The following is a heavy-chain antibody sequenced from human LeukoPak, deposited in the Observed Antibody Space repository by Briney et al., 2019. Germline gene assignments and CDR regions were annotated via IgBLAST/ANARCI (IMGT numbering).Heavy chain of an antibody. CDR1: GYTFTRYY. J-gene: IGHJ6*02. Sequence: ASVKVSCKASGYTFTRYYMHWVRQAPGQGLEWMGIINPSGGSTSYAQKFQGRVTMTRDTSTSTVYMELSSLRSEDTAVYYCARDMRDSSSSGGYYGIDVWGQGTTVTVSS. D-gene: IGHD6-6*01. V-gene: IGHV1-46*01. CDR2: INPSGGST. CDR3: ARDMRDSSSSGGYYGIDV.